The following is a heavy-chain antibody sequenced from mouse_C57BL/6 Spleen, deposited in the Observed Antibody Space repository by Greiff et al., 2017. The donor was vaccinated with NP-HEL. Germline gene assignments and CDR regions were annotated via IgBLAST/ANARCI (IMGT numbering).Heavy chain of an antibody. V-gene: IGHV1-15*01. Sequence: VKLLESGAELVRPGASVTLSCKASGYTFTDYEMHWVKQTPVHGLEWIGAIDPETGGTAYNQKFKGKAILTADKSSSTAYMELRSLTSEDSAVYYCTRGSYGSTFAYWGQGTLVTVSA. CDR1: GYTFTDYE. D-gene: IGHD1-1*01. J-gene: IGHJ3*01. CDR3: TRGSYGSTFAY. CDR2: IDPETGGT.